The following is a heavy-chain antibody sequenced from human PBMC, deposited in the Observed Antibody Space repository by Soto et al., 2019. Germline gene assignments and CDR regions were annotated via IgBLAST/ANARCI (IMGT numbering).Heavy chain of an antibody. Sequence: GESLKISCKGSGYSFTSYWISWVRQMPGKGLEWMGRIDPSDSYTNYSPSFQGHVTISADKSISTAYLQWSSLKASDTAMYYCAGDYYHSRGYYTGDYYYGMEVWGQGTTVTV. J-gene: IGHJ6*02. CDR2: IDPSDSYT. CDR3: AGDYYHSRGYYTGDYYYGMEV. D-gene: IGHD3-22*01. CDR1: GYSFTSYW. V-gene: IGHV5-10-1*01.